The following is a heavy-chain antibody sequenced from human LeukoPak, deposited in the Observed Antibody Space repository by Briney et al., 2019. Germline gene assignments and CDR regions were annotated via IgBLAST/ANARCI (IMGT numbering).Heavy chain of an antibody. V-gene: IGHV3-15*01. CDR1: GFTFSNAW. D-gene: IGHD3-3*01. J-gene: IGHJ4*02. CDR3: TTQYYDFWSGYPIDY. CDR2: IKSKTDGGTT. Sequence: GGSLRLSCAASGFTFSNAWMSWVRQAPGKGLEWVGRIKSKTDGGTTDYAAPVKGRFTISRDDSKNTLYLQMNSLKTEDTAVYYCTTQYYDFWSGYPIDYWGQGTLVTVSS.